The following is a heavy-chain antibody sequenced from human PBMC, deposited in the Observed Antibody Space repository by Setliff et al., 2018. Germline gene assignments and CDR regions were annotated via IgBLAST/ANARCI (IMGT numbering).Heavy chain of an antibody. CDR3: ARDTHINYNNPQVGWFDT. CDR1: GDTLSTYA. D-gene: IGHD4-4*01. V-gene: IGHV1-69*06. CDR2: IIPLLETA. Sequence: SVKVSCKASGDTLSTYALSWVRQAPGQGLEWMGGIIPLLETATYAQKFQGRVTITADKSTGTGYMELRSLRSEDTAIYYCARDTHINYNNPQVGWFDTWGQGTQVTVSS. J-gene: IGHJ5*02.